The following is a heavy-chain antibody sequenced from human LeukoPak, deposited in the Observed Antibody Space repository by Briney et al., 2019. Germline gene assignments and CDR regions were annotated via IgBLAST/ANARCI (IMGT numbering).Heavy chain of an antibody. D-gene: IGHD6-19*01. V-gene: IGHV3-23*01. CDR1: GFTFSSYA. Sequence: PGGSLRLSCAASGFTFSSYAMSWVRQAPGKGLEWVSAISSSGGSTYHADSVKGRFTISRENAESSLYLQMNSLRAEDTAVYYCARGGIQVSGIDEFDYWGQGTLVTVSS. CDR3: ARGGIQVSGIDEFDY. J-gene: IGHJ4*02. CDR2: ISSSGGST.